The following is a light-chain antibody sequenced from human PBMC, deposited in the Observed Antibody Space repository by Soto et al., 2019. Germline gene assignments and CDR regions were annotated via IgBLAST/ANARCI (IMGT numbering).Light chain of an antibody. CDR1: QSVGSD. V-gene: IGKV3-11*01. Sequence: EIVMTQSPATLSVSPGERATLSCRASQSVGSDLAWYQQKPGQAPRLVIYDASNRATGIPARFSGSGSGTDFTLTISSLEPEDFAVYYCQQRSHGLTFGGGTKVEIK. CDR3: QQRSHGLT. CDR2: DAS. J-gene: IGKJ4*01.